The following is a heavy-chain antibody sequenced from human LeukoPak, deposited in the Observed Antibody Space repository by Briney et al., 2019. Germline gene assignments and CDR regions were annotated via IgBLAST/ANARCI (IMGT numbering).Heavy chain of an antibody. CDR1: GGSISSGDYY. CDR2: IYYSGST. J-gene: IGHJ4*02. V-gene: IGHV4-30-4*08. CDR3: AREDSSSWYFRYFDY. Sequence: PSQTLSLTCTVSGGSISSGDYYWSWIRQPPGKGLEWIGYIYYSGSTYYNPSLKSRVTISVDTSKNQFSLKLGSVTAADTAVYYCAREDSSSWYFRYFDYWRQGTLVTVSS. D-gene: IGHD6-13*01.